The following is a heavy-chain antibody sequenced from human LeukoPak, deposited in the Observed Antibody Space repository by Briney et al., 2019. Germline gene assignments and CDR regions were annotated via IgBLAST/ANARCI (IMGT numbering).Heavy chain of an antibody. V-gene: IGHV3-23*01. J-gene: IGHJ4*02. D-gene: IGHD3-10*01. Sequence: HPGGSLGLSCAASGFTFSSYGMSWVRQAPGKGLEWVSAISGSGGSTYYADSVKGRFTISRDNSKNTLYLQMNSLRAEDTAVYYCAKSLSSRGVIIPKTSRYFDYWGQGTLVTVSS. CDR1: GFTFSSYG. CDR3: AKSLSSRGVIIPKTSRYFDY. CDR2: ISGSGGST.